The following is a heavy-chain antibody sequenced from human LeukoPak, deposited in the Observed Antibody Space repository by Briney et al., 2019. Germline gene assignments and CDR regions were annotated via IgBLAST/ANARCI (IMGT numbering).Heavy chain of an antibody. CDR2: ISAYNGNT. CDR3: ARDLSGLLWFGELGEVFDY. Sequence: GASVKVSCKASGYTFTSYSISWVRQAPGQGLEWMGWISAYNGNTNYAQKLQGRVAMTTDTSTSTAYMELRSPRSDDTAVYYCARDLSGLLWFGELGEVFDYWGQGTLVTVSS. D-gene: IGHD3-10*01. V-gene: IGHV1-18*04. CDR1: GYTFTSYS. J-gene: IGHJ4*02.